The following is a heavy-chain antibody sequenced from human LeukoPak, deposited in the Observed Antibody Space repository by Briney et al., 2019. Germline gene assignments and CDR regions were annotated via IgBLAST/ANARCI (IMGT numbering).Heavy chain of an antibody. CDR1: GGSISSGDYY. D-gene: IGHD6-13*01. V-gene: IGHV4-30-4*08. CDR3: ARITYSSSWYYFDY. Sequence: PSQTLSLTCTVSGGSISSGDYYWSWIRQPPGKGLEWIGYIYYSGSTYYNPSLKSRVTIPVDTSKNQFSLKLSSVTAADTAVYYCARITYSSSWYYFDYWGQGTLVTVSS. J-gene: IGHJ4*02. CDR2: IYYSGST.